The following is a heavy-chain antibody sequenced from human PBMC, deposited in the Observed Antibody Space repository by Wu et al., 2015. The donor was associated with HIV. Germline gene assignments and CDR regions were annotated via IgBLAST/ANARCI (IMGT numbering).Heavy chain of an antibody. V-gene: IGHV1-8*01. CDR1: GYTFTSYD. D-gene: IGHD3-10*01. J-gene: IGHJ3*02. Sequence: QVQLVQSGAEVKKPGASVKVSCKASGYTFTSYDINWVRQATGQGLEWMGWMNPNSGNTGYAQKFQGRVTMTRNTSISTAYMELSSLRSEDTAVYYCASARPKYYYGSGTGDAFAIWGQGTMVTVSS. CDR3: ASARPKYYYGSGTGDAFAI. CDR2: MNPNSGNT.